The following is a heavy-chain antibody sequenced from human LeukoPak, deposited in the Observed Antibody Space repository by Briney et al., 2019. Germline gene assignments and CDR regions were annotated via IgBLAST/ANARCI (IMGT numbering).Heavy chain of an antibody. Sequence: ASMKVSCKASGYTFTGYYMHWVRQAPGQELEWMGRINPNSGGTNYAQKFQGRVTMTRDTSISTAYMEGSRLRSDDTAVYYCARDSSGCDAFDIWGQGTMVTVSS. CDR2: INPNSGGT. J-gene: IGHJ3*02. CDR1: GYTFTGYY. V-gene: IGHV1-2*06. CDR3: ARDSSGCDAFDI. D-gene: IGHD6-19*01.